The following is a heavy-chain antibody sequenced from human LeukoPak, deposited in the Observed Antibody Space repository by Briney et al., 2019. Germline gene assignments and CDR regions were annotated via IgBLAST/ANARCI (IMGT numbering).Heavy chain of an antibody. CDR1: GFTFSSYS. D-gene: IGHD3-3*01. CDR3: ARGSEWTNGVSDY. Sequence: GGSLRLSCAASGFTFSSYSMNWVRQAPGKGLEWVASISGSSSYISYADSVKGRFTISRDNAKNSLYLQMNSLRVEDTAVYYCARGSEWTNGVSDYWGQGTLVTVSS. V-gene: IGHV3-21*01. CDR2: ISGSSSYI. J-gene: IGHJ4*02.